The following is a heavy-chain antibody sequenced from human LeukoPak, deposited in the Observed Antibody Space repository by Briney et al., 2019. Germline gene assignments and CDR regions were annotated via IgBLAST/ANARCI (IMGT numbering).Heavy chain of an antibody. CDR3: ARDTYYYDSSGYYYPIVPYDY. Sequence: GGSLRLSCAASGFTFSSYSMNWVRQAPGKGLEWVSSISSSSSYIYYADSVKGRFTISRDNAKNSLYLQMSSLRAEDTAVYYCARDTYYYDSSGYYYPIVPYDYWGQGTLVTVSS. CDR2: ISSSSSYI. D-gene: IGHD3-22*01. CDR1: GFTFSSYS. J-gene: IGHJ4*02. V-gene: IGHV3-21*01.